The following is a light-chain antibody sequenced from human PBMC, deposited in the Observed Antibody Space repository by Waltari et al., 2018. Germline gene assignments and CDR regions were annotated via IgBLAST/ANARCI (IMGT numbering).Light chain of an antibody. CDR2: EVS. CDR1: SSDVGAYNY. Sequence: QSALTQPPSASGSPGPSVTISCTGTSSDVGAYNYVSWYQQHPGKAPKLMISEVSKRPSGVPDRFSGSKSGNTASLTVSGLQSEDEADYYCSSYGGSNTVVFGGGTKLTVL. V-gene: IGLV2-8*01. CDR3: SSYGGSNTVV. J-gene: IGLJ2*01.